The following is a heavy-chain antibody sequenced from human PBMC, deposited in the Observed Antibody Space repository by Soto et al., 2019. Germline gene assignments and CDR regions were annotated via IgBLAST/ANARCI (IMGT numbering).Heavy chain of an antibody. V-gene: IGHV3-11*01. J-gene: IGHJ5*02. D-gene: IGHD3-10*01. CDR3: ARACGSGTYYRVST. CDR2: ISGGGSAI. Sequence: GGSLRLSCAVSGFTFSDYYMSWIRQAPGKGLEWISHISGGGSAIYYADSVKGRFTISRDNAKSSLYLQMNSLRAEDTAVYYCARACGSGTYYRVSTWGQGTLVTVSS. CDR1: GFTFSDYY.